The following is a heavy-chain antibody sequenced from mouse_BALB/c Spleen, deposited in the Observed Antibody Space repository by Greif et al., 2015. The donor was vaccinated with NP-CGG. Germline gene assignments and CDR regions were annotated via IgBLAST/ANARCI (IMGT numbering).Heavy chain of an antibody. CDR2: IYPGNSDT. V-gene: IGHV1-5*01. Sequence: EVHLVESGTVLARPGASVKMSCKASGYSFTSYWMHWVKQRPGQGLEWIGAIYPGNSDTSYNQKFKGKAKLTAVTSASTAYMELSSLTNEDSAVYYCTRDSYDGYIYYAMDYWGQGTSVTVSS. J-gene: IGHJ4*01. CDR1: GYSFTSYW. CDR3: TRDSYDGYIYYAMDY. D-gene: IGHD2-3*01.